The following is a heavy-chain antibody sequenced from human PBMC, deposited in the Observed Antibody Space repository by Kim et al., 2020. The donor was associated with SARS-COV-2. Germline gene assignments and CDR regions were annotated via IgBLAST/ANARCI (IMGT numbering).Heavy chain of an antibody. V-gene: IGHV4-31*03. CDR1: GGSISSGGYY. D-gene: IGHD4-17*01. CDR2: IYYSGST. J-gene: IGHJ4*02. Sequence: SETLSLTCTVSGGSISSGGYYWSWIRQHPGKGLEWIGYIYYSGSTYYNPSLKSRVTISVDTSKNQFSLKLSSVTAADTAVYYCASVTVTTSLFDYWGQGTLVTVSS. CDR3: ASVTVTTSLFDY.